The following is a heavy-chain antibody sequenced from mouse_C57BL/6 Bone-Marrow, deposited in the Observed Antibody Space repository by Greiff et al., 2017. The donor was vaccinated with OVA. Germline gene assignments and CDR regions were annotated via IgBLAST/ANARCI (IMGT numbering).Heavy chain of an antibody. J-gene: IGHJ3*01. CDR2: IDPSDSYT. V-gene: IGHV1-69*01. Sequence: VQLQQSGAELVMPGASVKLSCKASGYTFTSYWMHWVKQRPGQGLEWIGEIDPSDSYTNYNQKFKGKSTLTVDKSSSTAYMQLSSLTSEDSAVYYCARPPYYSNAWFAYWGQGTLVTVSA. CDR3: ARPPYYSNAWFAY. D-gene: IGHD2-5*01. CDR1: GYTFTSYW.